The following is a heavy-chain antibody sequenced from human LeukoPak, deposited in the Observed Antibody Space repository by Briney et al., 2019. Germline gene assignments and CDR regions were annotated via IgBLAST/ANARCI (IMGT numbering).Heavy chain of an antibody. D-gene: IGHD3-22*01. CDR2: ISAYNGNT. Sequence: ASVKVSCKASGYTFTGYYMYWVRQAPGQGLEWMGWISAYNGNTNYAQKLQGRVTMTTDTSTSTAYMELRSLRSDDTAVYYCARDYRYYYDSSGVPDAFDIWGQGTMVTVSS. CDR3: ARDYRYYYDSSGVPDAFDI. J-gene: IGHJ3*02. CDR1: GYTFTGYY. V-gene: IGHV1-18*04.